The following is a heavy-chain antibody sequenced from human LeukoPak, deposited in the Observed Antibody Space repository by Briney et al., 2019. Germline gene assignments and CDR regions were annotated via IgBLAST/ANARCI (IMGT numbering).Heavy chain of an antibody. V-gene: IGHV5-51*01. CDR3: ARRGQYTSSWYKYKYFDY. CDR1: GYSFTTYW. D-gene: IGHD6-13*01. CDR2: VYPGDSET. J-gene: IGHJ4*02. Sequence: GESLKISCKASGYSFTTYWIDRVRQLPGKGLEWMGSVYPGDSETRYSPSFQGQVSVSVDKSIDTAYLQWSSLRASDTAMYYCARRGQYTSSWYKYKYFDYWGQGALVTVSS.